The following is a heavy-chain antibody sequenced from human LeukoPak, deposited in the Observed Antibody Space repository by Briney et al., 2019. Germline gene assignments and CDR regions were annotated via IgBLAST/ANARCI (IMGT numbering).Heavy chain of an antibody. V-gene: IGHV3-48*03. CDR2: ISSSGSTI. D-gene: IGHD6-19*01. Sequence: QPGGSLRLACAASGFTVSSKYMNWVRQASGKGLEWVSYISSSGSTIYYADSVKGRFTISRDNAKNSLYLQVNSLRAEDTAVYYCATETVAGTAFDYWGQGTLVTVSS. CDR3: ATETVAGTAFDY. CDR1: GFTVSSKY. J-gene: IGHJ4*02.